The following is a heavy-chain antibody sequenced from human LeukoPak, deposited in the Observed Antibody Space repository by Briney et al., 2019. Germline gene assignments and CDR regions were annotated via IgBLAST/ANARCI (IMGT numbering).Heavy chain of an antibody. Sequence: SETLSLTCAVSGYSISSGYYWGWIRQPPGKGLEWIGSIYQSGSTYYNPSLESRVTISVDTSKNQFSLKLSSVTAADTAVYYCARDGDYDFWSGYPAPLDYWGQGTLVTVSS. J-gene: IGHJ4*02. CDR1: GYSISSGYY. CDR3: ARDGDYDFWSGYPAPLDY. D-gene: IGHD3-3*01. CDR2: IYQSGST. V-gene: IGHV4-38-2*02.